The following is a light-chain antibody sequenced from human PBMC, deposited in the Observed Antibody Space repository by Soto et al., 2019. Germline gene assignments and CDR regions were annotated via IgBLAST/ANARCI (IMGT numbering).Light chain of an antibody. CDR3: QQDYSTPLT. CDR1: QSVLSSSNNKNY. Sequence: DIVMTQSPDSLAVSLGERATINCKSSQSVLSSSNNKNYLAWYQQKPGQPPKLLIYWASTRESGVPDRFSGSGSGTEFTLTISSMQAEDVAVYYCQQDYSTPLTFGGGTKVEIK. CDR2: WAS. V-gene: IGKV4-1*01. J-gene: IGKJ4*01.